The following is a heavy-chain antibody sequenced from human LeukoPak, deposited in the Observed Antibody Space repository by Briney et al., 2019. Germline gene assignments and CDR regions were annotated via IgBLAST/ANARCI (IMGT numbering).Heavy chain of an antibody. CDR1: GGSFSGYY. CDR2: INHSGST. Sequence: SETLSLTCAVYGGSFSGYYWSWIRQPPGKGLEWIGEINHSGSTNYNPSLKSRVTISVDTSKNQFSLKLSSVTAADTAVYYRAREGRRVGYSYGSAFDIWGQGTMVTVSS. V-gene: IGHV4-34*01. J-gene: IGHJ3*02. D-gene: IGHD5-18*01. CDR3: AREGRRVGYSYGSAFDI.